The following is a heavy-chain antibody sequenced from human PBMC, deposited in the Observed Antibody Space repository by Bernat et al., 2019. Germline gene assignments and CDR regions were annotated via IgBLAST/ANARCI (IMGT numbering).Heavy chain of an antibody. CDR2: INAGNGNT. Sequence: QVQLVQSGAEVKKPGASVKVSCKASEYTFTSYAMHWVRQAPGQRLEWMGWINAGNGNTKYSQKFQGRVTITRDTSASTAYMELSSLRSEDTAVYYCARGAVVVVPAAPYYYYYYMDVWGKGTTVTVSS. CDR1: EYTFTSYA. V-gene: IGHV1-3*01. CDR3: ARGAVVVVPAAPYYYYYYMDV. J-gene: IGHJ6*03. D-gene: IGHD2-2*01.